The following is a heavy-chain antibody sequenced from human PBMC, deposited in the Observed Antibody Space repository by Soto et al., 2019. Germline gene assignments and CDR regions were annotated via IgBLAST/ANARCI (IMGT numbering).Heavy chain of an antibody. CDR1: GFTFSSYS. CDR2: ISSSSSYI. CDR3: STNYYETSGYDNWFDP. Sequence: GGSLRLSCAASGFTFSSYSMNWVRQAPGKGLEWVSSISSSSSYIYYADSVKGRFTISRDNAKNSLYLQMNSLRAEDTAVYYCSTNYYETSGYDNWFDPWGQGTLVTVSS. V-gene: IGHV3-21*01. J-gene: IGHJ5*02. D-gene: IGHD3-22*01.